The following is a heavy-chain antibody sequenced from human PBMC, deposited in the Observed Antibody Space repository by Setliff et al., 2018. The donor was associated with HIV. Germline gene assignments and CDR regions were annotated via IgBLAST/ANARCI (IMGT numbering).Heavy chain of an antibody. V-gene: IGHV1-69*13. CDR2: IIPIFGTA. CDR1: GGPFSSYA. CDR3: ARNRDGYTFQD. Sequence: SVKVSCKASGGPFSSYAINWVRQAPGQGLEWMGGIIPIFGTANYAQKFQGRVTIIADGSTSTAYMELSSLRSEDTAVYYCARNRDGYTFQDWGQGTQVTVSS. J-gene: IGHJ1*01. D-gene: IGHD5-12*01.